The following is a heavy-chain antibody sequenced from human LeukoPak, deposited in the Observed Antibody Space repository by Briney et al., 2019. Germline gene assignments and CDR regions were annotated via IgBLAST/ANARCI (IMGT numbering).Heavy chain of an antibody. CDR1: GFTFSSYS. V-gene: IGHV3-21*01. D-gene: IGHD3-3*01. J-gene: IGHJ3*02. CDR2: ISSSSSYI. CDR3: ARDDEMIFGVVITPSGVDAFDI. Sequence: PGGSLRLSCAASGFTFSSYSMNWVRQAPGKGLEWVSSISSSSSYIYYADSVKGRFTISRDNAKNSLYLQMNSLRAEDTAVYYCARDDEMIFGVVITPSGVDAFDIWGQGTMVTVSS.